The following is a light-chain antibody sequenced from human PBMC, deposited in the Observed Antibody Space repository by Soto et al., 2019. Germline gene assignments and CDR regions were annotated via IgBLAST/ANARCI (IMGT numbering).Light chain of an antibody. CDR3: QQYNNWPQT. V-gene: IGKV3-15*01. CDR1: ESVSTN. J-gene: IGKJ1*01. Sequence: EVVMTQSPATLSVSPGERATRSCRASESVSTNLAWYQQRPGQAPRLVIYGASTRATGIPARFSGGGSGTEFTLTISSLQSEDFAVYYCQQYNNWPQTFGQGTKVDI. CDR2: GAS.